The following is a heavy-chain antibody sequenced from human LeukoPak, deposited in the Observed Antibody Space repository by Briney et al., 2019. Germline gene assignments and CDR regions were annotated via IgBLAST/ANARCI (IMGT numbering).Heavy chain of an antibody. CDR2: ISSSSSYI. D-gene: IGHD3-22*01. Sequence: GGSLRLSCAASGFTFSSYSMNWVRQAPGKGLEWVSSISSSSSYIYYADSVKGRFTISRDNAKNSLYLQMNSLRAEDTAVYYCARVGDYYYDSNDYWGQGTLVTVSS. V-gene: IGHV3-21*01. CDR3: ARVGDYYYDSNDY. CDR1: GFTFSSYS. J-gene: IGHJ4*02.